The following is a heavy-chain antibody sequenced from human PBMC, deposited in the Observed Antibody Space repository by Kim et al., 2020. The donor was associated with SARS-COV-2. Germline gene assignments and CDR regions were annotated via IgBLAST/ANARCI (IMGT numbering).Heavy chain of an antibody. CDR3: ARDTITMVRGVRGDAFDI. CDR2: ISYDGSNK. CDR1: GFTFSSYA. D-gene: IGHD3-10*01. V-gene: IGHV3-30*04. J-gene: IGHJ3*02. Sequence: GGSLRLSCAASGFTFSSYAMHWVRQAPGKGLEWVAVISYDGSNKYYADSVKGRFTISRDNSKNTLYLQMNSLRAEDTAVYYCARDTITMVRGVRGDAFDIWGQGTMVTVSS.